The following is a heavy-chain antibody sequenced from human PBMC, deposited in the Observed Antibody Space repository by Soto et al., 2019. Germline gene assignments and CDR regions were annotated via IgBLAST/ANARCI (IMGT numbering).Heavy chain of an antibody. V-gene: IGHV3-23*01. CDR1: GFTFSSYA. Sequence: AGGSLRLSXAASGFTFSSYAMSWVRQAPGKGLEWVSAISGSGGSTYYADSVKGRFTISRDNSKNTLYLQMNSLRAEDTAVYYCAKVVGEEKYYYYGMDVWGQGTTVTVSS. J-gene: IGHJ6*02. CDR3: AKVVGEEKYYYYGMDV. CDR2: ISGSGGST. D-gene: IGHD3-10*01.